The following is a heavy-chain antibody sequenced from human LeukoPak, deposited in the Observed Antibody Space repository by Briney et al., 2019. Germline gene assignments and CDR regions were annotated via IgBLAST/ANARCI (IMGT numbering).Heavy chain of an antibody. CDR2: IKQDGSEK. Sequence: GGSLRLSCVASGFTFSNYWMTWVRQAPGKGLEWVANIKQDGSEKYYVDSVKGRFTISRDNAKNSLYLQMNSLRAEDTAVYYCAREEMATISDAFDIWGQGTMVTVSS. CDR1: GFTFSNYW. D-gene: IGHD5-24*01. CDR3: AREEMATISDAFDI. V-gene: IGHV3-7*04. J-gene: IGHJ3*02.